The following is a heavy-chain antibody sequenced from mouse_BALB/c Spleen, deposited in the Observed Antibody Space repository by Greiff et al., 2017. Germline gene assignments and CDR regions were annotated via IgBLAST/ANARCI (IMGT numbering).Heavy chain of an antibody. J-gene: IGHJ2*01. V-gene: IGHV5-17*02. Sequence: EVNLVESGGGLVQPGGSRKLSCAASGFTFSSFGMHWVRQAPEKGLEWVAYISSGSSTIYYADTVKGRFTISRDNPKNTLFLQMTSLRSEDTAMYYCARENYYGSNFDYWGQGTTLTVSS. CDR2: ISSGSSTI. D-gene: IGHD1-1*01. CDR1: GFTFSSFG. CDR3: ARENYYGSNFDY.